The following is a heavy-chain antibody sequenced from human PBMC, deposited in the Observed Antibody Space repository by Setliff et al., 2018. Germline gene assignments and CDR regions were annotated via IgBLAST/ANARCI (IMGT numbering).Heavy chain of an antibody. Sequence: SETLSLTCTVSGGSISSGGYYWSWIRQHPGKGLEWIGYIYYSGSTYYNPSLKSRVTISVDTSKNQFSLKLSSVTAADTAVYYCAREVRGVIIRTDYFDYWGQGTLVTVPQ. CDR1: GGSISSGGYY. CDR2: IYYSGST. CDR3: AREVRGVIIRTDYFDY. J-gene: IGHJ4*02. D-gene: IGHD3-10*01. V-gene: IGHV4-31*03.